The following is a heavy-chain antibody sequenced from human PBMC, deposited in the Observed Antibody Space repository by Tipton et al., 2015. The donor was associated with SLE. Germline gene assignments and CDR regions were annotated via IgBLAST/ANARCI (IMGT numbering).Heavy chain of an antibody. V-gene: IGHV4-39*01. CDR2: VYYSGST. J-gene: IGHJ5*02. Sequence: TLSLTCSVSGGSISSSSYFWGWIRQPPGKGLEWIGNVYYSGSTSYSPSLKSRVTISVDTSKNQFSLKLSSVTAADTAVYYCARQWLRAFDPWGQGTLVTVSS. CDR3: ARQWLRAFDP. CDR1: GGSISSSSYF. D-gene: IGHD5-12*01.